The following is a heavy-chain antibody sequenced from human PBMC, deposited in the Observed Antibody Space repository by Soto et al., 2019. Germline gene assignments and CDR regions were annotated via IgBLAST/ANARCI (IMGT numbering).Heavy chain of an antibody. D-gene: IGHD3-3*01. J-gene: IGHJ3*02. V-gene: IGHV3-23*01. Sequence: VQLLESGGGLVQPGGSLRLSCAASGFTFSSYAMSWVRQAPGKGLEWVSAISGSGGSTYYADSVKGRFTISRDNSKNTLYLQMNSLRAEDTAVYYCAKDPGGFWSGYYTADAFDIWGQGTMVTVSS. CDR1: GFTFSSYA. CDR3: AKDPGGFWSGYYTADAFDI. CDR2: ISGSGGST.